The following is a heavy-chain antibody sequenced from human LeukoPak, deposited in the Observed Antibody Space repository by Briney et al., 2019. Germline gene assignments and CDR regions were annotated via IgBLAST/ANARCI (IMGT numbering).Heavy chain of an antibody. D-gene: IGHD3-3*02. CDR1: GFTFSSYG. J-gene: IGHJ2*01. Sequence: PGGSLRLSCAASGFTFSSYGMHWVRQAPGKGLEWVAFIRYDGSNKYYADSVKGRFTISRDNSKNTLYLQMNSLRAEDTAVYYCAKDSRAFYYWYFDLWGRGTPVTVSS. CDR3: AKDSRAFYYWYFDL. V-gene: IGHV3-30*02. CDR2: IRYDGSNK.